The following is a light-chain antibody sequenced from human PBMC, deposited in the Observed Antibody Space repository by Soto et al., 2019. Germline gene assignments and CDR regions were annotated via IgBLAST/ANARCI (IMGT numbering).Light chain of an antibody. V-gene: IGKV3-11*01. Sequence: EIVLTQSPATLSLSPGERATLSCRASQSVSSYFAWYQQKPGQAPRLLIYDVSIRATGIPARFSGSGSGTDFTLTISSLEPEDFAVYYCQQRSNWPLTFGGGTKLDIK. J-gene: IGKJ4*01. CDR2: DVS. CDR3: QQRSNWPLT. CDR1: QSVSSY.